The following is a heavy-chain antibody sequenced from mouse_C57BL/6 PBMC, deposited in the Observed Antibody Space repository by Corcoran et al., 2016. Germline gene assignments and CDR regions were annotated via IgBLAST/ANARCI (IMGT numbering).Heavy chain of an antibody. CDR2: INTYSGVP. V-gene: IGHV9-3*01. J-gene: IGHJ3*01. CDR1: GYTFTTYG. Sequence: QIQLVQSGPELKKPGETVKISCKASGYTFTTYGMSWVKQAPGKGLKWMGWINTYSGVPTYADDFKGRFAFSLETSASTAYLQINNLKNEDTATYFCARSGTLKTLFAYWGQGTLVTVSA. CDR3: ARSGTLKTLFAY. D-gene: IGHD3-3*01.